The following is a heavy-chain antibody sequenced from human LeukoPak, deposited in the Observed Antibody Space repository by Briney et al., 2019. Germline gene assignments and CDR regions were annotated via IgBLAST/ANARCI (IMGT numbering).Heavy chain of an antibody. CDR3: ARTANFTAGYYIDY. Sequence: GGSLRLSCAASGFTFSSYTMNWVRQAPGKGLEWVSSISGSSRHKYYADSVKGRFTISRDNAKNSLYLQMNSLRAEDTAVYYCARTANFTAGYYIDYWGQGTLVTVSS. J-gene: IGHJ4*02. CDR2: ISGSSRHK. CDR1: GFTFSSYT. D-gene: IGHD5-18*01. V-gene: IGHV3-21*01.